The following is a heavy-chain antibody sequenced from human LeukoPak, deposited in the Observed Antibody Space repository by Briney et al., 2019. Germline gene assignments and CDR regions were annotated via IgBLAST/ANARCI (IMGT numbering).Heavy chain of an antibody. D-gene: IGHD3-10*01. CDR3: ARSLSENPAAGEYYYYGMDV. V-gene: IGHV3-21*04. J-gene: IGHJ6*02. Sequence: GGSLRLSCAGSGFTFSRYNMNWFRQAPGKGLERVSSISSRSSYIFYADSVKGRFTISRDNAKNSLYLQMNSLRAEDTAVYYCARSLSENPAAGEYYYYGMDVWGQGTTVTVSS. CDR2: ISSRSSYI. CDR1: GFTFSRYN.